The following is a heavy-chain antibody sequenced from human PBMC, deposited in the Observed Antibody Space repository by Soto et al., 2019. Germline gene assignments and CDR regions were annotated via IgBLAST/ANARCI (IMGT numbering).Heavy chain of an antibody. V-gene: IGHV3-48*03. CDR3: ARENSVQAWLHHFDH. J-gene: IGHJ4*02. CDR2: VSDDGASI. D-gene: IGHD5-18*01. CDR1: GFSFSSCA. Sequence: PGGSLRLSCEASGFSFSSCAMNWVRQAPGRGLEWVSYVSDDGASIYYADPLKGRFIISRDNAKNSLSLQMNNLRAEDTAVYYCARENSVQAWLHHFDHWGLGTLVTVS.